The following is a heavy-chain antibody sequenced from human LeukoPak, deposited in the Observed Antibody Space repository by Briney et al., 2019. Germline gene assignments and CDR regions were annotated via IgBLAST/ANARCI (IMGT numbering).Heavy chain of an antibody. Sequence: GGSLRLSCAASGFTFSSYAMSWVRQAPGKGLEWVSVISGSGGATYYADSVKGRFTISRDNSKNTLYLQMNSLRAEDTAVYYCAKDGVATVTYDYWGQGTLVTVSS. V-gene: IGHV3-23*01. J-gene: IGHJ4*02. CDR2: ISGSGGAT. CDR1: GFTFSSYA. D-gene: IGHD5-12*01. CDR3: AKDGVATVTYDY.